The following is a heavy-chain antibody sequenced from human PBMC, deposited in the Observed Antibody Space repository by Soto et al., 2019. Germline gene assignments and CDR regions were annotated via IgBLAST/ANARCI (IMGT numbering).Heavy chain of an antibody. CDR3: ARHGYSYGGGYFDY. D-gene: IGHD5-18*01. V-gene: IGHV3-66*04. CDR1: GFTVSSNY. J-gene: IGHJ4*02. CDR2: IYSGGSA. Sequence: EVQLVESGGGLVQPGGSLRLSCAASGFTVSSNYMSWVRQAPGKGLEWVSVIYSGGSAYYADSVKGRFTISSDNSKNTLYLQMNSLGAEDTAVYYCARHGYSYGGGYFDYWGQGTLVTVSS.